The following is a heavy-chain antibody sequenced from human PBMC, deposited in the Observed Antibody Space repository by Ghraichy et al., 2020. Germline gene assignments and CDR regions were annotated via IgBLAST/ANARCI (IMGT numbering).Heavy chain of an antibody. J-gene: IGHJ6*02. CDR3: ARRSVGSYCTNGVCSPYYYYGMDV. CDR1: GGSISSSSYY. CDR2: IYYSGST. D-gene: IGHD2-8*01. V-gene: IGHV4-39*01. Sequence: SETLSLTCTVSGGSISSSSYYWGWIRQPPGKGLEWIGSIYYSGSTYYNPSLKSRVTISVDTSKNQFSLKLSSVTAADTAVYYCARRSVGSYCTNGVCSPYYYYGMDVWGQGTTVTVSS.